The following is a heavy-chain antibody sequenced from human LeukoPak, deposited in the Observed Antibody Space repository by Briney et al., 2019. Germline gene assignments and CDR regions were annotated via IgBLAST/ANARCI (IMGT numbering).Heavy chain of an antibody. CDR3: AREALGGGGY. Sequence: PGGSLRLSCAASGFTVSSNYMSWVRQAPWKGLEWLSIIYSSGSTYYADSVKGRFTISRDNSKNTLYLQMNSLRAEDTAVYYCAREALGGGGYWGQGTLVTVSS. CDR2: IYSSGST. CDR1: GFTVSSNY. V-gene: IGHV3-66*01. D-gene: IGHD3-10*01. J-gene: IGHJ4*02.